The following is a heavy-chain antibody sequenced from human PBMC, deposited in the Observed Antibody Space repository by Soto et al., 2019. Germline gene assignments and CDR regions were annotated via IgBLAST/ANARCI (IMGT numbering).Heavy chain of an antibody. Sequence: PSETLSLTCAVYGGSFSGYYWSWIRQPPGKGLEWIGEINHSGSTNYNPSLKSRVTISVDTSKNQFSLKLSSVTAADTAVYYCARARGGYCSSTSCYALKYYYYYGMDVWGQGTTVTVSS. CDR2: INHSGST. CDR1: GGSFSGYY. V-gene: IGHV4-34*01. J-gene: IGHJ6*02. CDR3: ARARGGYCSSTSCYALKYYYYYGMDV. D-gene: IGHD2-2*01.